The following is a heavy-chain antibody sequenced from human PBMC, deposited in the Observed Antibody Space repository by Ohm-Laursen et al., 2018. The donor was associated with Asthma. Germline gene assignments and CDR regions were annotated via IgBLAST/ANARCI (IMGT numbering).Heavy chain of an antibody. CDR1: KFTFSNHW. CDR3: TRGGHYGSYFDY. CDR2: INPDGRET. Sequence: GQTLSLTCAASKFTFSNHWMNWVRQAPGKGLEWVANINPDGRETRHVDSVKGRFTISRDNAKDSLSLQMNSLRVEDTAVYYCTRGGHYGSYFDYWGQGTLVTASS. V-gene: IGHV3-7*04. D-gene: IGHD4-17*01. J-gene: IGHJ4*02.